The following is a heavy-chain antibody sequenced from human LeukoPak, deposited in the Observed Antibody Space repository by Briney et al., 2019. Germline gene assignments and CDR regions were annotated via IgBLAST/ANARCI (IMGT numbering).Heavy chain of an antibody. Sequence: GGSLRLSCVASGFTFSSTHMSWYRQAPGKGLEWVSVIYNRGDRNCADSVKGRFTISRDNSKNTLYLQMDSLRVEDTAVYYCARDLGGERTAEFGGQGTLVTVSS. D-gene: IGHD2-21*01. J-gene: IGHJ4*02. CDR1: GFTFSSTH. CDR2: IYNRGDR. CDR3: ARDLGGERTAEF. V-gene: IGHV3-53*01.